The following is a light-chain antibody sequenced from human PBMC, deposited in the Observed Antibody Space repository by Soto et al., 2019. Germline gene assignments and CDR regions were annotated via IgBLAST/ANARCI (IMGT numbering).Light chain of an antibody. CDR3: QQRSNWPLT. CDR2: DAS. CDR1: QSVSSY. J-gene: IGKJ5*01. Sequence: EIVLTQSPGTLSLSPGARATLSCRASQSVSSYLAWYQQKHGQAPSLLIYDASNRATGIPARFSGSGSGTDLTITISSLEPEDCEVYDCQQRSNWPLTFGQGTRLEIK. V-gene: IGKV3-11*01.